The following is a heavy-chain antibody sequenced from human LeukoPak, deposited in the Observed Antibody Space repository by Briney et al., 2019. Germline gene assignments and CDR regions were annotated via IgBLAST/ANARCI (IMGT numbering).Heavy chain of an antibody. CDR2: FDPEDDKT. CDR3: ATAPFYGGNSAANY. J-gene: IGHJ4*02. D-gene: IGHD4-23*01. CDR1: GFTFSSYG. V-gene: IGHV1-24*01. Sequence: GRSLRLSCAASGFTFSSYGMHWVRQAPGKGLEWMGGFDPEDDKTIYAQKFQGRITMTEDTSTDTAYMELSSLRSEDTAVYYCATAPFYGGNSAANYWGQGTLVAVSS.